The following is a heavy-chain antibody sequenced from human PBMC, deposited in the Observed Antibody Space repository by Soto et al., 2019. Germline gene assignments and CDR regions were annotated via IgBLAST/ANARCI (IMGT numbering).Heavy chain of an antibody. Sequence: SETLSLTCAVYGGSFSGYYWSWIRQPPGKGLEWIGEINHSGSTNYNPSPKSRVTISVDTSKNQFSLKLSSVTAADTAVYYCARGNHSSTWYYSTWFDPWGQGTQVTVPQ. CDR2: INHSGST. J-gene: IGHJ5*02. V-gene: IGHV4-34*01. CDR3: ARGNHSSTWYYSTWFDP. D-gene: IGHD6-13*01. CDR1: GGSFSGYY.